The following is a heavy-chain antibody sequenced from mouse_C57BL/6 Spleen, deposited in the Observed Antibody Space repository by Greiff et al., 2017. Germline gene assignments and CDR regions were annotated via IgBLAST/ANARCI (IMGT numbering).Heavy chain of an antibody. Sequence: VHLVESGPGLVAPSQSLSITCTVSGFSLTSYGVSWVRQPPGKGLEWLGVIWGDGSTNYHSALISRLSISKDNSKSQVFLKLNSLQTDDTATYYCAKEGYDYDGTWFAYWGQGTLVTVSA. D-gene: IGHD2-4*01. CDR3: AKEGYDYDGTWFAY. CDR2: IWGDGST. CDR1: GFSLTSYG. J-gene: IGHJ3*01. V-gene: IGHV2-3*01.